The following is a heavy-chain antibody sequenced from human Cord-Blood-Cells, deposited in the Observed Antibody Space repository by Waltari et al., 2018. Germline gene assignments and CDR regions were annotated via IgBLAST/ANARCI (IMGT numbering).Heavy chain of an antibody. D-gene: IGHD2-21*01. J-gene: IGHJ4*02. V-gene: IGHV4-4*07. CDR1: GGSISSYY. CDR2: IYTSGST. Sequence: QVQLQESGPGLVKPSETLSLTCTVSGGSISSYYWSWIRQPAGKGLEWIGRIYTSGSTNYNPSRKSRVTMSVDTSKNQFSLKLSSVTAADTAVYYCARDAYCGGDCYYFDYWGQGTLVTVSS. CDR3: ARDAYCGGDCYYFDY.